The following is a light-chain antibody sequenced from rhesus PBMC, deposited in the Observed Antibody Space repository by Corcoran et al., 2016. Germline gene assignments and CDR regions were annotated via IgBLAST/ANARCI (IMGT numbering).Light chain of an antibody. J-gene: IGKJ2*01. CDR2: AAS. V-gene: IGKV1-18*01. CDR3: QQGYNTPYS. Sequence: DIQMTQSPSSLSASVGDKVTITCRASQDIDSWLAWYQQQPGKAPKLLIYAASSLQSGVPSRFSGSGSGTDYTLPISSLQPEDFATYYCQQGYNTPYSFGQGTKVEIK. CDR1: QDIDSW.